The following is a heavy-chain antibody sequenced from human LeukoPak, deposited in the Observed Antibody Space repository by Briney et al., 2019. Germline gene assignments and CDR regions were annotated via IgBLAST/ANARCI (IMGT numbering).Heavy chain of an antibody. CDR1: GFTFGNYA. D-gene: IGHD5-24*01. V-gene: IGHV3-23*01. J-gene: IGHJ3*02. CDR3: AKKRDAFDI. CDR2: LTDSGGTT. Sequence: PGGPLRLSCVASGFTFGNYAMGWLRQAPGRRPEWVSSLTDSGGTTYYVDSVKGRFAISRDNSKNTLYLHMNSLRADDTAVYYCAKKRDAFDIWGQGTVVTVSS.